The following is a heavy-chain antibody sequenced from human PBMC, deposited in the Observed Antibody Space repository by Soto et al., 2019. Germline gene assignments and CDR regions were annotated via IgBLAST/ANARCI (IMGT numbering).Heavy chain of an antibody. J-gene: IGHJ6*03. Sequence: GGSLRLSCAASGFTFSSAAISWVRQAPGKGLEWVSGISATGGTTKYADSVRGRFTTSRDNPKNTLYLQMNSLRAEDTAVYYCAKSGSRVRGIIKNYYYMDVWGKGTTVTVSS. CDR2: ISATGGTT. D-gene: IGHD3-10*01. V-gene: IGHV3-23*01. CDR1: GFTFSSAA. CDR3: AKSGSRVRGIIKNYYYMDV.